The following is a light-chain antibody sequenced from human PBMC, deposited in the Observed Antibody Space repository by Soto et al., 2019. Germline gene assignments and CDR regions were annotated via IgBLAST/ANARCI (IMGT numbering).Light chain of an antibody. CDR2: AAS. CDR3: QHYNSYSEA. Sequence: IQVTQSPSSLSASLGDRVTITCRTSQGISSYLGWYQQKPGKAPKLLIYAASSLQSGVPSRFSGSGSGTEFTLTISSLQPDDFATYYCQHYNSYSEAFGQGTKVDIK. J-gene: IGKJ1*01. CDR1: QGISSY. V-gene: IGKV1-9*01.